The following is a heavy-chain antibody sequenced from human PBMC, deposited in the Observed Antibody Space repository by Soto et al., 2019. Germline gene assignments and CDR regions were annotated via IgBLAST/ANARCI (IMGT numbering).Heavy chain of an antibody. V-gene: IGHV3-23*01. CDR2: ISGSGGST. CDR1: GFTFSSYA. Sequence: GGSLRLSCSASGFTFSSYAVSWVRQAPGKGLEWVSAISGSGGSTYYADSVKGRFTVSRDNSKNTLYLQMNSLRAEDTAVYYCAGGFGSFDYWGQGTLVTVSS. J-gene: IGHJ4*02. CDR3: AGGFGSFDY. D-gene: IGHD3-16*01.